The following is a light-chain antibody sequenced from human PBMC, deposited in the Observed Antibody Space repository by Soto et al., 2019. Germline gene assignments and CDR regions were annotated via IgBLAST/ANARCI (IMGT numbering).Light chain of an antibody. CDR3: QQYGSSTYT. J-gene: IGKJ2*01. CDR2: GAS. V-gene: IGKV3-20*01. Sequence: EIVLTQSPGSLSLSPRERATLSCRASQSVSSNHLARYQQKPGQAPRLLIYGASRRATGIPDRFSGSGSGTEFTLTISRLEPEDFAVYYCQQYGSSTYTFGQGTKVEIK. CDR1: QSVSSNH.